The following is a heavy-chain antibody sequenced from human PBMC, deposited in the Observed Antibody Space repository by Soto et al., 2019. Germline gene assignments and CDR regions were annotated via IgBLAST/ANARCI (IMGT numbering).Heavy chain of an antibody. V-gene: IGHV1-2*02. CDR1: GYTFTDYF. CDR2: INPNSRGT. J-gene: IGHJ5*02. CDR3: ARAYYYDSSGYRTAYWFDP. Sequence: ASVKVSCKASGYTFTDYFIHWVRQAPGQGLGWMGWINPNSRGTNYAQKFQGRVTMTRDTSNSTAYMELRGLTSDDTAVYYCARAYYYDSSGYRTAYWFDPWGQGTLVTVSS. D-gene: IGHD3-22*01.